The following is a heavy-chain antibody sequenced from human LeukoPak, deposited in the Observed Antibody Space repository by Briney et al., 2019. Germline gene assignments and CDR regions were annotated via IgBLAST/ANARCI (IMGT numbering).Heavy chain of an antibody. D-gene: IGHD6-19*01. J-gene: IGHJ5*02. CDR2: IIPIFGTA. V-gene: IGHV1-69*13. CDR1: GGTFSSYA. CDR3: ARDYSSGLNNWFDP. Sequence: SVKVSCXASGGTFSSYAISWVRQAPGQGLEWMGGIIPIFGTANYAQKFQGRVTITADESTSTAYMELSSLRSEDTAVYYCARDYSSGLNNWFDPWGQGTLVTVSS.